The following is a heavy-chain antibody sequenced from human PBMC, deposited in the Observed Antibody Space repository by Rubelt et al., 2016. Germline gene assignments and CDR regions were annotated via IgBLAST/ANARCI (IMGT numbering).Heavy chain of an antibody. CDR3: AREEGIRYYYDSSGYYSYFDY. Sequence: YYADSVKGRFTVSRDNSKNTLYLQMNSLRAEDTAVYYCAREEGIRYYYDSSGYYSYFDYWGQGTLVTVSS. V-gene: IGHV3-30*01. D-gene: IGHD3-22*01. J-gene: IGHJ4*02.